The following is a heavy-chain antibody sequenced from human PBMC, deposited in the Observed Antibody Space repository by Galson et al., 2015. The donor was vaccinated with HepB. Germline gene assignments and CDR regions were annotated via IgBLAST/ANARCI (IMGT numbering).Heavy chain of an antibody. CDR1: GITVETNY. CDR3: ARDQGDDYVNYYYYHGMDV. CDR2: LYRGGKT. Sequence: SLRLSCAASGITVETNYMSWVRQAPGKGLEWVSVLYRGGKTNYAESVKGRFTISTDNSKNTLYLQMNSLRAEDTAVYYCARDQGDDYVNYYYYHGMDVWGQGTTVTVSS. J-gene: IGHJ6*02. V-gene: IGHV3-66*02. D-gene: IGHD4/OR15-4a*01.